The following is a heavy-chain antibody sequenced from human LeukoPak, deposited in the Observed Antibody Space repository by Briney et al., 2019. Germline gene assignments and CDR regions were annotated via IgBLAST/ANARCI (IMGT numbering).Heavy chain of an antibody. CDR1: GDSITSYH. CDR2: IYYSGST. Sequence: SETLSLTCTVSGDSITSYHWSWIRQPPGKGLEWIGYIYYSGSTTYNPSLNSRVTISIDTSKNQFSLKLSSVTAADTAVYYCGRDALVGYFSYYYMDVWGKGTTVTVSS. D-gene: IGHD2-15*01. J-gene: IGHJ6*03. CDR3: GRDALVGYFSYYYMDV. V-gene: IGHV4-59*01.